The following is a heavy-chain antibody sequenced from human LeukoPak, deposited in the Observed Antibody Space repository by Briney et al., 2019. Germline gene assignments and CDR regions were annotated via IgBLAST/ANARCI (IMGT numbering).Heavy chain of an antibody. CDR1: GYSFTDYW. CDR3: ARPSSLYGGTSEDY. D-gene: IGHD4-23*01. J-gene: IGHJ4*02. Sequence: GESLKISCKASGYSFTDYWIVWVRPMPGKGLEWMGAIYPGDSDTRYSPSLDGQVTISADKSVSTTYLQWSSLQASDTAMYYCARPSSLYGGTSEDYWGQGTLVTVSS. V-gene: IGHV5-51*01. CDR2: IYPGDSDT.